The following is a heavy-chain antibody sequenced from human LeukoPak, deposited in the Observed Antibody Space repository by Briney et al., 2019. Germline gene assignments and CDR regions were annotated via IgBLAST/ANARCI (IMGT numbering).Heavy chain of an antibody. CDR3: ASLGGIAARPENGVGYYYYMDV. CDR2: IYYSGST. J-gene: IGHJ6*03. V-gene: IGHV4-39*01. D-gene: IGHD6-6*01. Sequence: SETLSLTCTVSGGSISSSSYYWGWIRQPPGKGLEWIGSIYYSGSTYHNPSLKSRVTISVDTSKNQFSLKLSSVTAADTAVYHCASLGGIAARPENGVGYYYYMDVWGKGTTVTVSS. CDR1: GGSISSSSYY.